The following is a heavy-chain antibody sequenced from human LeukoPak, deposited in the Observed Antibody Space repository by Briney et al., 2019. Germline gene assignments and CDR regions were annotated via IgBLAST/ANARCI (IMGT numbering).Heavy chain of an antibody. CDR2: IGSYGGDT. V-gene: IGHV1-18*01. Sequence: ASVKVSCKATSRISWVRQAPGQGLEWMGWIGSYGGDTYYAQKFQGRVTVTTDTSTSTVYMELRSLRSDDTAVYYCARDVPYYYGSGSYYNGLPIDYWGQGTLVTVSS. D-gene: IGHD3-10*01. CDR1: TSR. CDR3: ARDVPYYYGSGSYYNGLPIDY. J-gene: IGHJ4*02.